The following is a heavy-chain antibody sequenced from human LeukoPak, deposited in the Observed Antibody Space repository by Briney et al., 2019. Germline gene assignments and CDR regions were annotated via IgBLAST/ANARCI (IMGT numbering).Heavy chain of an antibody. Sequence: SETLSLTCAVSGYSISSGYYWGWIRQPPGKGLEWIGSIYHSGSTYYNPSLNSRVTISVDTSKNQFSLKLSSVTAADTAVYYCARLQNWFDPWGQGTLVTVSS. V-gene: IGHV4-38-2*01. CDR1: GYSISSGYY. J-gene: IGHJ5*02. CDR2: IYHSGST. CDR3: ARLQNWFDP.